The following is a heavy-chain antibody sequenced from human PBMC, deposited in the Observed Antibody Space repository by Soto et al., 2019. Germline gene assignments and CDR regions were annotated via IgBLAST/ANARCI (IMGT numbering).Heavy chain of an antibody. CDR2: IIPIFGTA. CDR3: ARLPVDTAMVTAAFDI. Sequence: SVKVSCKASGGPFSSYAISWVRQAPGQGLEWMGGIIPIFGTANYAQKFQGRVTITADESTSTAYMELSSLRSEDTAVYYCARLPVDTAMVTAAFDIWGQGTMVTVSS. D-gene: IGHD5-18*01. V-gene: IGHV1-69*13. J-gene: IGHJ3*02. CDR1: GGPFSSYA.